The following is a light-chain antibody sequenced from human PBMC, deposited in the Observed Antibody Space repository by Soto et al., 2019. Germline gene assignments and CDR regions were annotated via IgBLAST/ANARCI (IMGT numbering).Light chain of an antibody. V-gene: IGLV8-61*01. CDR1: SGSVSTSYY. CDR3: VLYMGSGIRV. CDR2: STN. Sequence: QAVVTQEPSFSVSPGGTVTLTCGLSSGSVSTSYYPSWYQQTPGQAPRTLIYSTNTSSSGVPDRFSGSILGNKAALTITGAQADDESDYYCVLYMGSGIRVFGTGTKVTVL. J-gene: IGLJ1*01.